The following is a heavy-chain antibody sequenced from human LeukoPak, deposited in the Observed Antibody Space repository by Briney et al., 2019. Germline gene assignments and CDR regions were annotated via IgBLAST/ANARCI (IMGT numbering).Heavy chain of an antibody. J-gene: IGHJ4*02. CDR3: ARALPPVVPAAILDY. CDR2: ISAYNGNT. Sequence: ASVKVSSKASGYTFTSFGISWVRQAPGQGLEWMGWISAYNGNTNYAQKLQGRVTMTTDTSTSTAYMELRSLRSDDTAVYYCARALPPVVPAAILDYWGQGTLVTVSS. V-gene: IGHV1-18*01. D-gene: IGHD2-2*01. CDR1: GYTFTSFG.